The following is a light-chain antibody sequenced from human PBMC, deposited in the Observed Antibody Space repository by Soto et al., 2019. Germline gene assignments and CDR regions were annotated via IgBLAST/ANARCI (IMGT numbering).Light chain of an antibody. CDR1: QGIRDD. CDR3: LQDYNYPRT. Sequence: IQMTQSPSSLSASVGDRVTITCRASQGIRDDLGWYQQKPGEAPKLLIYAASSLQSGVPSRFSGSVSGTDFTLPISSLQPEDFATYYCLQDYNYPRTFGGGTKVDIK. V-gene: IGKV1-6*01. J-gene: IGKJ4*01. CDR2: AAS.